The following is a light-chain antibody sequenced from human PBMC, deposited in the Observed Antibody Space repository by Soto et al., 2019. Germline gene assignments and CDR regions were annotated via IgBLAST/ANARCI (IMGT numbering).Light chain of an antibody. V-gene: IGKV1-6*01. Sequence: AIQMTQSPSSLSASVGDRVTITCRSSQDIRNDVVWFQQNPGKAPKLLIYAASTLQNGVPFRFSGSASGRDFNLTISSLQPEDFATYYCLQGYNYPRTFGQGTKVE. CDR2: AAS. CDR3: LQGYNYPRT. J-gene: IGKJ1*01. CDR1: QDIRND.